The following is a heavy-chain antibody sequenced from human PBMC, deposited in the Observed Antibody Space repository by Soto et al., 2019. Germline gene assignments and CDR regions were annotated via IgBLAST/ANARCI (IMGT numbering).Heavy chain of an antibody. J-gene: IGHJ4*02. V-gene: IGHV4-30-4*01. CDR3: ARVRTIMILDY. CDR2: IYYTGST. Sequence: QVQLQESGPGLVKPSQTLSLTCTVSGGSISIADYYWSWIRQPPGQGLEWIGYIYYTGSTYYSPSLRSRVIISVDTSKNQFSLKLSSVTAADTAVYYCARVRTIMILDYWGQGTLVTVSS. CDR1: GGSISIADYY. D-gene: IGHD3-16*01.